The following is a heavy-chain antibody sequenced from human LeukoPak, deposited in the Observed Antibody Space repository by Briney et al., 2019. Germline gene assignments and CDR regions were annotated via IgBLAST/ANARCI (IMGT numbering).Heavy chain of an antibody. CDR3: ARESNRRLHYYGIDV. V-gene: IGHV3-30*02. CDR1: GFTFSSYG. D-gene: IGHD2-15*01. Sequence: GGSLRLSCAASGFTFSSYGMHWVRLAPGKGLEWVAFTRYDESNKYYADSVKGRFTISRDNSKNTLYLQMNSLRTEDTAVYYCARESNRRLHYYGIDVWGLGTTVTVSS. CDR2: TRYDESNK. J-gene: IGHJ6*02.